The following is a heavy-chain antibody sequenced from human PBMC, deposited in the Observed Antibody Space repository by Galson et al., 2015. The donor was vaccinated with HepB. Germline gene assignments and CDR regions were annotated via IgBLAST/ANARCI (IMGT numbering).Heavy chain of an antibody. J-gene: IGHJ4*02. CDR1: GFTFSSYG. CDR3: AREFCSSTSCFFDY. CDR2: IWYDGSNK. V-gene: IGHV3-33*01. Sequence: SLRLSCAASGFTFSSYGMHWVRQAPGKGLEWVALIWYDGSNKYYADSVKGRFTISRDNSKNILYLQMNSLRAEDTAVYYCAREFCSSTSCFFDYWGQGSLVTVSS. D-gene: IGHD2-2*01.